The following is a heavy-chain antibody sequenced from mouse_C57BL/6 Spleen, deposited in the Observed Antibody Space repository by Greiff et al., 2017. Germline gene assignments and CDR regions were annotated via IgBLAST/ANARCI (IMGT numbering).Heavy chain of an antibody. Sequence: LVESGPELVKPGASVKISCKASGYAFSSSWMNWVKQRPGKGLEWIGRIYPGDGDTNYNGKFKGKATLTADKSSSTAYMQLSSLTSEDSAVYFCAREKTGTGVDYWGQGTTLTVSS. CDR3: AREKTGTGVDY. CDR2: IYPGDGDT. V-gene: IGHV1-82*01. J-gene: IGHJ2*01. D-gene: IGHD4-1*01. CDR1: GYAFSSSW.